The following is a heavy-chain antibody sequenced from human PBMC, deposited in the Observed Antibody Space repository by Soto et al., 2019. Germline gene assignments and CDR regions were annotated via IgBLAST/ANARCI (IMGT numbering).Heavy chain of an antibody. V-gene: IGHV4-39*01. J-gene: IGHJ6*02. CDR2: IYYSGST. Sequence: PSETLSLTCTVSGGSISSSSYYWGWIRQPPGKGLEWIGSIYYSGSTYYNPSLKSRVTISVDTSKNQFSLKLSSVTAADTAVYYCASGAYGMDGWCQGIMVTV. CDR1: GGSISSSSYY. CDR3: ASGAYGMDG.